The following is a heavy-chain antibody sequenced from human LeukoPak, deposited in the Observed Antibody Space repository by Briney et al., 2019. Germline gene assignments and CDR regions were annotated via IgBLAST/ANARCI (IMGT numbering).Heavy chain of an antibody. V-gene: IGHV4-34*01. D-gene: IGHD6-13*01. CDR2: INHSGST. CDR1: GGSFSGYY. J-gene: IGHJ4*02. CDR3: ARGFGIAAAGTTD. Sequence: SETLSLTCAVYGGSFSGYYWSWTRQPPGKGLEWIGEINHSGSTNYNPSLKSRVTISVDTSKNQFSLKLSSVAAADTAVYYCARGFGIAAAGTTDWGQGTLVTVSS.